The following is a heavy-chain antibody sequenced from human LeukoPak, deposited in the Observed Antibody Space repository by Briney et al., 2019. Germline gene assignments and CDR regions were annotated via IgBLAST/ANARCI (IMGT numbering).Heavy chain of an antibody. D-gene: IGHD1-1*01. J-gene: IGHJ4*02. CDR2: IYHSGSP. CDR3: ARVNINNWHSCDY. V-gene: IGHV4-4*02. Sequence: SETLSLTCAVSGGSISSNNWWGWVRQPPGKGLEWIGEIYHSGSPNYNPSLKSRVTISVDKSRNHFSLNLSSVTAADTTVYYCARVNINNWHSCDYWGQGTLVTVSS. CDR1: GGSISSNNW.